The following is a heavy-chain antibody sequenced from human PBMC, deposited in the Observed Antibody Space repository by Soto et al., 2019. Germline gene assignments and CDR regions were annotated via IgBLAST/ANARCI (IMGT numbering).Heavy chain of an antibody. CDR3: AAATLPGARFYGMDV. Sequence: PSETLSLTCAVSGYSISGGYYLVWIRQPPGKGLEWIGSIYHSGSTYYNPSLKSRVTISVDTSKNQFSLKLTSVTAADAAVYYCAAATLPGARFYGMDVWGQGSTVTVSS. V-gene: IGHV4-38-2*01. J-gene: IGHJ6*02. CDR1: GYSISGGYY. CDR2: IYHSGST. D-gene: IGHD2-2*01.